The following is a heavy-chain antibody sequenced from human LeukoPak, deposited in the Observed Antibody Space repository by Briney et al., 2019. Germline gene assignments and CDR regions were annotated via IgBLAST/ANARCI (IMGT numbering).Heavy chain of an antibody. CDR1: GFTVSSNY. D-gene: IGHD2-15*01. CDR2: IYSGGST. CDR3: AREFCSGANCYPMGAFDM. J-gene: IGHJ3*02. Sequence: GGSLRLSCAASGFTVSSNYMSWVRQAPGKGLEWVSVIYSGGSTYYADSVKGRFTISRDNSKNTLYLQMNSLRAEDTAVYYCAREFCSGANCYPMGAFDMWGQGTMVTVSS. V-gene: IGHV3-66*01.